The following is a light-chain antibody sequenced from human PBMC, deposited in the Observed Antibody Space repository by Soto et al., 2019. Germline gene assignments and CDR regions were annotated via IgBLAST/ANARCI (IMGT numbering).Light chain of an antibody. CDR2: AAS. CDR1: QSVNNNY. Sequence: EIVLTQSPGTLSLSPGESATLSCRASQSVNNNYLAWYLQKPGQAPRLLIFAASSSGTGIPDRFSGSGSGTDFTLNISRLEPEDFAEYFYQQYGRSPRTFGQGTKVEIK. V-gene: IGKV3-20*01. J-gene: IGKJ1*01. CDR3: QQYGRSPRT.